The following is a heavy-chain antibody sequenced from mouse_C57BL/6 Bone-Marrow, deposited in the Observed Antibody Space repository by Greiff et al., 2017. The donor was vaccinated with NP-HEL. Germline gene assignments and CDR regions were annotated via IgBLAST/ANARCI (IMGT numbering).Heavy chain of an antibody. CDR2: ISYDGSN. D-gene: IGHD1-1*01. CDR3: ASPYYYGSSPFAY. Sequence: DVKLVESGPGLVKPSQSLSLTCSVTGYSITSGYYWNWIRQFPGNKLEWMGYISYDGSNNYNPSLKNRISITRDTSKNQFFLKLNSVTTEDTATYYCASPYYYGSSPFAYWGQGTLVTVSA. J-gene: IGHJ3*01. CDR1: GYSITSGYY. V-gene: IGHV3-6*01.